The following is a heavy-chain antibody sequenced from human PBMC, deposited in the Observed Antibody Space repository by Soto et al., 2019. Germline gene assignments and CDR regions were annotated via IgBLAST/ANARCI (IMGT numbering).Heavy chain of an antibody. CDR3: ATGIAAGRGNCLDP. Sequence: SQTLSLTWVISGDSVSSNSAAWNWIRQSPSRGLEWLGRTYYRSKWYNDYAVSVRRRITINPDTSKNQFSQQLNSVTPEHTAVPSRATGIAAGRGNCLDPWGQGXLVTVDS. V-gene: IGHV6-1*01. CDR2: TYYRSKWYN. CDR1: GDSVSSNSAA. J-gene: IGHJ5*02. D-gene: IGHD6-13*01.